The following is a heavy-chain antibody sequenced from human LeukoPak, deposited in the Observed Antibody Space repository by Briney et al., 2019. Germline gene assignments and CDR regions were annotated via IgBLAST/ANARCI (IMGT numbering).Heavy chain of an antibody. CDR1: GGSISSGGYY. V-gene: IGHV4-30-2*01. CDR3: ARDRHGWGRYFDY. J-gene: IGHJ4*02. Sequence: SQTLSLTCTVSGGSISSGGYYWSWIRQPPGKGLEWIGYIYHSGSTYYNPSLKSRVTISVDRSKNQFSLKLSSVTAADTAVYYCARDRHGWGRYFDYWGQGTLVTVSS. CDR2: IYHSGST. D-gene: IGHD3-9*01.